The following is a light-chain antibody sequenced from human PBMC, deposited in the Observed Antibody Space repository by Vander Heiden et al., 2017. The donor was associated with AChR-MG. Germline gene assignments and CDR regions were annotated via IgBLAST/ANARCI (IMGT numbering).Light chain of an antibody. CDR1: SSNIGSNT. V-gene: IGLV1-44*01. CDR2: SNN. Sequence: QSVLTQPPSASGTPGQRVTISCSGSSSNIGSNTVNWYQQLRGTAHKLLIYSNNQRPSGVPDRFAGYKSGTSASLAISGLQSEDEADYYCAAWDDSLNGDVFGTGTKVTVL. CDR3: AAWDDSLNGDV. J-gene: IGLJ1*01.